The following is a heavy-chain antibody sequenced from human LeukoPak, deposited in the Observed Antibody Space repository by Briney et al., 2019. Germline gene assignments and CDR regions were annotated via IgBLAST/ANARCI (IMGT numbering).Heavy chain of an antibody. CDR2: INWNGGST. V-gene: IGHV3-20*04. Sequence: GGSLRLSCEVSGFTFDDYAMSWVRQAPGKGLEWVSGINWNGGSTGYADSVKGRFTISRDNAKNSLYLQMNSLRAEDTAVYYCARTVDNYVHYFDYWGQGTLVTVSS. CDR1: GFTFDDYA. CDR3: ARTVDNYVHYFDY. D-gene: IGHD5-24*01. J-gene: IGHJ4*02.